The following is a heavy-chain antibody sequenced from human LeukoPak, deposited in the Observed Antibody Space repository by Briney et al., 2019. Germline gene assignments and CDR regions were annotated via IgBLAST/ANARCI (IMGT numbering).Heavy chain of an antibody. Sequence: GGSLRLSCAASGFPFSSYWMHWVRQAPGKGLVWVSLIKSDGSSTDCADSVKGRFTISRDNAKNTLYLQMNSLRAEDTAVYYCARDKGYTPDYWGQGTLVTVPS. CDR2: IKSDGSST. V-gene: IGHV3-74*01. CDR3: ARDKGYTPDY. J-gene: IGHJ4*02. CDR1: GFPFSSYW. D-gene: IGHD6-13*01.